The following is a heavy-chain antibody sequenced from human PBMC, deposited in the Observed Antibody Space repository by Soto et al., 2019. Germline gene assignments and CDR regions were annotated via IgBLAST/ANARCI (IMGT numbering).Heavy chain of an antibody. V-gene: IGHV1-69*01. J-gene: IGHJ6*02. D-gene: IGHD2-2*01. CDR3: ARTEDIVVVPAHRYYYGMDV. Sequence: QVQLVQSGAEVKKPGSSVKVSCKASGGTFSSYAISWVRQAPGQGLEWMGGIIPIFGTANYAQKFQGRVTITADESTSTAYMELSSLRSEDTAVYYCARTEDIVVVPAHRYYYGMDVWGQGTTVTVSS. CDR1: GGTFSSYA. CDR2: IIPIFGTA.